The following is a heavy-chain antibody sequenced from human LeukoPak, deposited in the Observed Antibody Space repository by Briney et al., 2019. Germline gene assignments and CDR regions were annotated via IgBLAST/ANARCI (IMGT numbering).Heavy chain of an antibody. V-gene: IGHV3-23*01. Sequence: GGSLRLPCAASGFTFSSYAMSWVRQAPGKGLEWVSAISAGGSITYYADSVKGRFTISRDNSKNTLYLQMSSLRAEDAAVYYCAKRLTYSSSWYYFDYWGQGTLVTVSS. CDR1: GFTFSSYA. CDR2: ISAGGSIT. CDR3: AKRLTYSSSWYYFDY. J-gene: IGHJ4*02. D-gene: IGHD6-13*01.